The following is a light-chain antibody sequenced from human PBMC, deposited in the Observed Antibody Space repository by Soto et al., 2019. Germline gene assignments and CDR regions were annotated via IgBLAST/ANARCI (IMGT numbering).Light chain of an antibody. Sequence: QSVLTQPASLSGFPGQSITISCTGTSSDVGGYNYVSWYQQHPGKAPKLMIYDVSNRPSGVSNRFSGSKSGNTASLTISGLQAEDEADYSCSSYTSSSTPYVFGTGTKVTVL. V-gene: IGLV2-14*01. CDR2: DVS. CDR3: SSYTSSSTPYV. CDR1: SSDVGGYNY. J-gene: IGLJ1*01.